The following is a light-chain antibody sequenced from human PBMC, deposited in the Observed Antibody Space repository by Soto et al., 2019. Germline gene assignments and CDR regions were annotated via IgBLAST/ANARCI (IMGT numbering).Light chain of an antibody. CDR1: QSLVYTDGITY. CDR2: KVS. CDR3: MQGAHWPWT. Sequence: DVVMTQSPLSLPVTLGQPASISCRSTQSLVYTDGITYLSWFQGRPGQSARRLIYKVSNRDSGVPDRFSGSGSVTDFTLTISRVEADDVGMYFCMQGAHWPWTFGQGTEVEIK. V-gene: IGKV2-30*01. J-gene: IGKJ1*01.